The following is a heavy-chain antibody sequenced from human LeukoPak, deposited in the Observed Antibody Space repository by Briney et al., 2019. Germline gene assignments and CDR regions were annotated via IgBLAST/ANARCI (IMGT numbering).Heavy chain of an antibody. CDR2: INHSGST. CDR3: ASLRSSGWYGGNFDY. Sequence: SETLSLTCAVYGGSFSGYYWSWIRQPPGEGLEWIGEINHSGSTNYNPSLKSRVTISVDTSKNQFSLKLSSVTAADTAVYYCASLRSSGWYGGNFDYWGQGTLVTVSS. J-gene: IGHJ4*02. V-gene: IGHV4-34*01. D-gene: IGHD6-19*01. CDR1: GGSFSGYY.